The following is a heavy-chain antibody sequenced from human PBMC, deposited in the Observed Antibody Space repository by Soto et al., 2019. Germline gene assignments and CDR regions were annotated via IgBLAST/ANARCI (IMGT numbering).Heavy chain of an antibody. CDR2: ISAYNGNT. J-gene: IGHJ6*03. Sequence: QVQLVQSGAEVKKPGASVKVSCKASGYTFTSYGISWVRQAPGQGLEWMGWISAYNGNTNYAQKLQGRVTMTTDTSTSTAYMELRSLGSDDTAVYYCARVFMGSGSYPKIYYYYYYMDVWGKGTTVTVSS. CDR3: ARVFMGSGSYPKIYYYYYYMDV. V-gene: IGHV1-18*01. D-gene: IGHD3-10*01. CDR1: GYTFTSYG.